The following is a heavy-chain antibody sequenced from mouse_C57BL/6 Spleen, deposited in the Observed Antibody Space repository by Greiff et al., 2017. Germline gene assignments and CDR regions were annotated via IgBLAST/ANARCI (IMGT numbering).Heavy chain of an antibody. Sequence: VQLQQPGAELVRPGSSVKLSCKASGYTFTSYWMHWVKQRPIQGLEWIGNIDPSDSATHYNQKFKDKATLTVDKSSSTAYRQLSSLTSDDSAVYYCARGGGNYLYYFDYWGQGTTLTVSS. CDR3: ARGGGNYLYYFDY. D-gene: IGHD2-1*01. CDR2: IDPSDSAT. V-gene: IGHV1-52*01. CDR1: GYTFTSYW. J-gene: IGHJ2*01.